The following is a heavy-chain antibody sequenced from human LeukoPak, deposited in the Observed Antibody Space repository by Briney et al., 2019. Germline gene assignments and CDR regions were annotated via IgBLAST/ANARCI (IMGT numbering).Heavy chain of an antibody. D-gene: IGHD2-2*02. J-gene: IGHJ4*02. CDR1: GYTFTGYY. Sequence: ASVKVSCKASGYTFTGYYMHWVRQAPGQGLEWMGWINPNSGGTNYAQKFQGRVTMTRDTSISTAYMELSRLRSDDTAVYYCARALYCSSTSCYKGYTTDYWGQGTLATVSS. CDR2: INPNSGGT. V-gene: IGHV1-2*02. CDR3: ARALYCSSTSCYKGYTTDY.